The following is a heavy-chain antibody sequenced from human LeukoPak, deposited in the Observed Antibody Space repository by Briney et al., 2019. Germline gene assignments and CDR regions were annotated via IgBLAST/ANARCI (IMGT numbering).Heavy chain of an antibody. J-gene: IGHJ5*02. CDR1: GFTFSSYA. Sequence: GSLRLSCAASGFTFSSYAMHWVRQAPGKGLEYVSAISSNGGSTYYANSVKGRFTISRDNSKNTLYLQMGSLRAEDMAVYYCARGYCSSTSRYPYNWFDPWGQGTQVTVSS. CDR3: ARGYCSSTSRYPYNWFDP. D-gene: IGHD2-2*01. V-gene: IGHV3-64*01. CDR2: ISSNGGST.